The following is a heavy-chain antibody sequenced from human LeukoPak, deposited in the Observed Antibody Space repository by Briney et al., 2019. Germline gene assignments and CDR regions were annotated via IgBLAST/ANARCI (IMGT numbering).Heavy chain of an antibody. CDR2: IYYSGST. V-gene: IGHV4-59*01. J-gene: IGHJ4*02. D-gene: IGHD4-23*01. CDR1: GGSISSYY. Sequence: SETLSLTCTVSGGSISSYYWSWIRQPPGKGLEWIGSIYYSGSTNYNPSLKSRVTISVDTSKNQFSLKLSSVTAADTAVYYCARRGDGGRSFDYWGQGSLVTVSS. CDR3: ARRGDGGRSFDY.